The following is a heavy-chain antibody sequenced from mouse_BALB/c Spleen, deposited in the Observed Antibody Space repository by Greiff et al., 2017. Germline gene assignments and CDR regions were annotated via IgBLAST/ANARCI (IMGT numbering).Heavy chain of an antibody. CDR2: IWSGGST. Sequence: VKLMESGPGLVAPSQSLSITCTVSGFSLTGYGVNWVRQPPGKGLEWLGVIWSGGSTDYNAAFISRLSISKDNSKSQVFFKMNSLQDNDTAIYYCARANWEGSFAYWGQGTLVTVSA. D-gene: IGHD4-1*01. J-gene: IGHJ3*01. CDR1: GFSLTGYG. CDR3: ARANWEGSFAY. V-gene: IGHV2-2*02.